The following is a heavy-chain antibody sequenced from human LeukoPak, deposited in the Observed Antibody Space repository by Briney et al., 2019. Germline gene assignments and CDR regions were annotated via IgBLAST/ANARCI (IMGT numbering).Heavy chain of an antibody. D-gene: IGHD5-18*01. CDR3: ARLDSYGPN. J-gene: IGHJ4*02. Sequence: GGSLRLSCAASGFTFSSYGMHWVRQAPGKGLEWVAVISYDGSNKYYSDSVKGRFTISRDNSKNTLYLQMNSLRAEDTAVYYCARLDSYGPNWGQGTLVTVSS. CDR2: ISYDGSNK. CDR1: GFTFSSYG. V-gene: IGHV3-30*03.